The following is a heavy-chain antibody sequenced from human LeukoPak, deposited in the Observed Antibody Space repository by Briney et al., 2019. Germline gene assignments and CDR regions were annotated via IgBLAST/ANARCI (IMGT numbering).Heavy chain of an antibody. Sequence: GGSLRLSCAASGFTFSSYAMSWVRQAPGKGLEWVSAISGSGGSTYYADSVKGRFTISRDNSKNTLYLQMNSLRAEDTAVYYCARSPYYDFWSGYSNWFDPWGRGTLVTVSS. CDR2: ISGSGGST. CDR3: ARSPYYDFWSGYSNWFDP. CDR1: GFTFSSYA. D-gene: IGHD3-3*01. J-gene: IGHJ5*02. V-gene: IGHV3-23*01.